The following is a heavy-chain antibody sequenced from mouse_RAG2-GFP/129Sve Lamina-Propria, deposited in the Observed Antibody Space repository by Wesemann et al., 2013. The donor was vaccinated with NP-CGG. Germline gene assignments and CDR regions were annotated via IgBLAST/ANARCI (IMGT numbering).Heavy chain of an antibody. V-gene: IGHV1-12*01. CDR3: ARHEDGDLYWYFDV. Sequence: GNGATSYNQKFKGKATLTVDKSSSTAYMQLSSLTSEDSAVYFCARHEDGDLYWYFDVWGTGTTVTVSS. D-gene: IGHD2-3*01. CDR2: GNGAT. J-gene: IGHJ1*03.